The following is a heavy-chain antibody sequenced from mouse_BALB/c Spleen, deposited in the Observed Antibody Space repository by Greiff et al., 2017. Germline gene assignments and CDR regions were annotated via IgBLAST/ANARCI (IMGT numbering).Heavy chain of an antibody. V-gene: IGHV1-4*02. CDR2: INPSSGYT. CDR3: AREGYGYRFAY. CDR1: GYTFTSYT. D-gene: IGHD1-2*01. Sequence: VQLQQSAAELARPGASVKLSCKASGYTFTSYTMHWVKQRPGQGLEWIGYINPSSGYTEYNQKFKDKTTLTADKSSSTAYMQLSSLTSEDSAVYYCAREGYGYRFAYWGQGTLVTVSA. J-gene: IGHJ3*01.